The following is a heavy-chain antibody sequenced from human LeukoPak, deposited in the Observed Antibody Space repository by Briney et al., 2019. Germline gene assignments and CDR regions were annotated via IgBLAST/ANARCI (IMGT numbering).Heavy chain of an antibody. Sequence: SETLSLTRTVSGDSISSYYWSWIRQPPGKGLEWIGYIYYSGSTNYNPSLKSRVTISVETSKNQFSLKLSSVPAADSTVYYCARDYSQLGRFDPWGQGTLVTVSS. CDR2: IYYSGST. J-gene: IGHJ5*02. V-gene: IGHV4-59*01. D-gene: IGHD6-6*01. CDR3: ARDYSQLGRFDP. CDR1: GDSISSYY.